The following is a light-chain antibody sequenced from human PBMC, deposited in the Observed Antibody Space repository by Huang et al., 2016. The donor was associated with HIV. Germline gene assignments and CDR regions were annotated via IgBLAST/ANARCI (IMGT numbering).Light chain of an antibody. CDR2: GAS. CDR1: QSIRTN. Sequence: EIVMTQSPATVSVFPGERATLSCRASQSIRTNLAWYQQKVGQAPRRIIYGASTRASSAPARFSGSGSGTEFTLTISSLQSEDSAVYFCQQYDYWPPLTFGGGTKVEIK. V-gene: IGKV3-15*01. CDR3: QQYDYWPPLT. J-gene: IGKJ4*01.